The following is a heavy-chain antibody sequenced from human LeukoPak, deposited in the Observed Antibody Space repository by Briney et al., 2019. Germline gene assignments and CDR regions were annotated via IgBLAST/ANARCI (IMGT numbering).Heavy chain of an antibody. J-gene: IGHJ4*02. CDR3: ARVGLVYFDY. Sequence: PSETLSLTCTVSGGSIGSSSYYWGWIRQPPGKGLEWIGSIYYSGSTYYNPSLKSRVTISVDTSKNQFSLKLSSVTAADTAVYYCARVGLVYFDYWGQGTLVTVSS. CDR1: GGSIGSSSYY. V-gene: IGHV4-39*07. D-gene: IGHD6-6*01. CDR2: IYYSGST.